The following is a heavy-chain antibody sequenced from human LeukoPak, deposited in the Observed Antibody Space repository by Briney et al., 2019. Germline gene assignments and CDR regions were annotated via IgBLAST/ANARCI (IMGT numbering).Heavy chain of an antibody. CDR2: IYYSGIT. Sequence: EPSETLSLTCTVSGGSISRYHWSWIRQPPGKGLEWIGNIYYSGITNYNPSLKSRVTISVDTSKSQSSLKLSSVTAADTAVYYCAREGIRVYSYGFFDYWGQGTLVTVSS. CDR3: AREGIRVYSYGFFDY. V-gene: IGHV4-59*01. D-gene: IGHD5-18*01. CDR1: GGSISRYH. J-gene: IGHJ4*02.